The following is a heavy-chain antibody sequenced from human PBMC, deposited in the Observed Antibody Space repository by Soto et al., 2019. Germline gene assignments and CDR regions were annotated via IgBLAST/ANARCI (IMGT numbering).Heavy chain of an antibody. CDR1: PGSIFSSDHY. CDR3: ARFRRGENWFDP. J-gene: IGHJ5*02. V-gene: IGHV4-31*03. CDR2: IYYTGTS. Sequence: QVELRESGPGLSRPSQTLSLTCTVSPGSIFSSDHYWSWIRQFPGKGLEWIGYIYYTGTSYVNPSLKSRIDISIDTSKNQFSLNLNSVTAADTAVYYCARFRRGENWFDPWGQGTRVAVSS. D-gene: IGHD2-21*01.